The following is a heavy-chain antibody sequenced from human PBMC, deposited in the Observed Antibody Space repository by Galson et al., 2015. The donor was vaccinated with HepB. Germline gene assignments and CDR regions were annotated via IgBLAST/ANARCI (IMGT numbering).Heavy chain of an antibody. CDR3: ARGGGYDPRFDP. CDR2: IYYSGST. D-gene: IGHD3-3*01. Sequence: ETLSLTCTVSGGSISSSNYYWGWIRQPPGKGLEWIGSIYYSGSTYYNPSLKSRVTMSVDTSKNQFSLKLSSVTAADTAVYYCARGGGYDPRFDPWGQGTLVTVSS. J-gene: IGHJ5*02. V-gene: IGHV4-39*07. CDR1: GGSISSSNYY.